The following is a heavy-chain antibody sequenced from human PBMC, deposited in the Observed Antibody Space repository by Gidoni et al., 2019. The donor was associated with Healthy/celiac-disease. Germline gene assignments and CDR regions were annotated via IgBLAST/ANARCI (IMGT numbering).Heavy chain of an antibody. V-gene: IGHV1-69*04. CDR1: GGTFSSSP. CDR2: IIPILGIA. D-gene: IGHD2-2*01. CDR3: ARDGEDIVVVPAAHYYYYGMDV. J-gene: IGHJ6*02. Sequence: QVQLVQSGAEVKKPGSSVKVSCKASGGTFSSSPISWLRQATGQGLECMGRIIPILGIANYAQKFQGRVTITADKSTSTAYMELSSLRSEDTAVYYCARDGEDIVVVPAAHYYYYGMDVWGQGTTVTVSS.